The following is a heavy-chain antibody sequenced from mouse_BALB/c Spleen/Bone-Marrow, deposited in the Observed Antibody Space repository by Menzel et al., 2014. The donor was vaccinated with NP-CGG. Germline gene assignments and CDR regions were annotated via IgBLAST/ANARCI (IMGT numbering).Heavy chain of an antibody. D-gene: IGHD1-1*01. Sequence: QVQLQQSGAELVKPGASVKLSCKASGYTFTSYWMYWVIQRPGQGLEWIGEINPRSGRTNYNEKFKSRATLTVDKSSSTAYMQLSSLTSDDSAVYYCARGLYGAMDYWGQGTSVTVSS. CDR2: INPRSGRT. J-gene: IGHJ4*01. CDR3: ARGLYGAMDY. CDR1: GYTFTSYW. V-gene: IGHV1S81*02.